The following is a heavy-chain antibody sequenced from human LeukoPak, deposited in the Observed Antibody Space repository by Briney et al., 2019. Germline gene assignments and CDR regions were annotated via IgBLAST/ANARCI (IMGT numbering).Heavy chain of an antibody. J-gene: IGHJ4*02. D-gene: IGHD5-18*01. Sequence: SETLSLTCTVSGGSISSSSYYWGWIRQPPGKGLEWIGSIYNSGITYYNPPLKSRVTISVDTSKNQFSLKLSSVTAADTAVYYCARVAGGYSYGYPDYWGQGTLVTVSS. CDR3: ARVAGGYSYGYPDY. CDR1: GGSISSSSYY. CDR2: IYNSGIT. V-gene: IGHV4-39*07.